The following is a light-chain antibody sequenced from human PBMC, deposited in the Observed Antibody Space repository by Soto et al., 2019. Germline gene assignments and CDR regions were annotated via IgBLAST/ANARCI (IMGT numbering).Light chain of an antibody. CDR2: GTS. V-gene: IGKV3-20*01. CDR3: QQYGSSPWT. Sequence: EIVLTQSPGTLSLSPGERATLSCRASQRVSNNYLAWYQQKPGQAPRLLLYGTSSRATGIPDRFIGSGSGTDFTLTISRLEPEDLAVYHCQQYGSSPWTFGQGTKVESK. J-gene: IGKJ1*01. CDR1: QRVSNNY.